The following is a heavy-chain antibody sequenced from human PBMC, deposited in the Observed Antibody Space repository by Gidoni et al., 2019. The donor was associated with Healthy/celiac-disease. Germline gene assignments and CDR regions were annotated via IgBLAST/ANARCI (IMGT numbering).Heavy chain of an antibody. J-gene: IGHJ4*02. D-gene: IGHD3-16*01. Sequence: QVQLVESGGGVVQPGSSLRLHCAASGFTFSSYGLHWVRQDAGKGLEWVAVISYDGSNKYYADSVKGRFTISRDNSKNTLYLQMNSLRAEDTAVYYCARDLGDCDRDYWGQGTLVTVSS. CDR3: ARDLGDCDRDY. V-gene: IGHV3-30*03. CDR1: GFTFSSYG. CDR2: ISYDGSNK.